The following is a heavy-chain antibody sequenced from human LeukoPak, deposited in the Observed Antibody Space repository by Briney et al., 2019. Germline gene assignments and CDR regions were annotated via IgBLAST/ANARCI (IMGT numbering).Heavy chain of an antibody. D-gene: IGHD6-13*01. CDR3: AREGVVGIAAVRGGIFDY. Sequence: ASVKVSCKASGGTFSSYAISWVRQAPGQGLEWMGGIIPIFGTANYAQKFQGRVTITADESTSTAYMELRSLRSEDTAVYYCAREGVVGIAAVRGGIFDYWGQGTLVTVSS. V-gene: IGHV1-69*13. CDR1: GGTFSSYA. J-gene: IGHJ4*02. CDR2: IIPIFGTA.